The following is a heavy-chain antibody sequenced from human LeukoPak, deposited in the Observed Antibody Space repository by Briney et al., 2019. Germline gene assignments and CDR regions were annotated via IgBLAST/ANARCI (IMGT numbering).Heavy chain of an antibody. CDR1: GFTFSSYG. D-gene: IGHD1-7*01. V-gene: IGHV3-33*06. CDR3: ANDSTGTTIHLDY. J-gene: IGHJ4*02. CDR2: IWYDGSNK. Sequence: GGSLRLSCAASGFTFSSYGMHWVRQAPGKGLEWVAVIWYDGSNKYYADSVKGRFTISRDNSKNTLYLQMNSLRAEDTAVYYCANDSTGTTIHLDYWGQGTLVTVSS.